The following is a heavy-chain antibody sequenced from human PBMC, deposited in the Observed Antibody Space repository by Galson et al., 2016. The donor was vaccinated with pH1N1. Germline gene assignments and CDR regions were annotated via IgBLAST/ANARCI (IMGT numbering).Heavy chain of an antibody. CDR2: IYPRGTT. J-gene: IGHJ5*02. Sequence: SLRLSCAASEFLVTDRFMSWVRQAPGKRPEWVSTIYPRGTTYYADFAEGRFTISRDTSKNMLFLHMHALRAEDTALYYCAFYTVPKGADHWGQGTLVTVSS. D-gene: IGHD4-17*01. CDR1: EFLVTDRF. V-gene: IGHV3-53*01. CDR3: AFYTVPKGADH.